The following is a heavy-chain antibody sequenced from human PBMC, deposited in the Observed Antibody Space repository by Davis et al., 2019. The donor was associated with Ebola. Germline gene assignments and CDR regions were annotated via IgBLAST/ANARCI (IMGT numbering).Heavy chain of an antibody. D-gene: IGHD1-1*01. J-gene: IGHJ4*02. Sequence: GGSLRLFCAASGFTFSIYAMHWVRQAPGKGLEWVSTTNGGGGSTYYADSVKGRFTISRDIAKNSLYLQMNSLRDEDTAVYYCARGSENWNYVDYWGQGTLVTVSS. CDR1: GFTFSIYA. V-gene: IGHV3-48*03. CDR3: ARGSENWNYVDY. CDR2: TNGGGGST.